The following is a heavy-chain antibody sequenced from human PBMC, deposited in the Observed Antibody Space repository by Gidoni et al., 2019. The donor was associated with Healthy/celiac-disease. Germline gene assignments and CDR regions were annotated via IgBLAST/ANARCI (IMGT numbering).Heavy chain of an antibody. D-gene: IGHD5-18*01. CDR3: AKREGYSYGPGAFDI. CDR1: GFTFSSYA. Sequence: EVQLLESGGGLVQPGGSLRLSCAASGFTFSSYAMSWVRQAPGTGLEGVSAISGSGGSTYNADSVKGRFTIARDNSKNTLYLKMNSLRAEDTAVYYCAKREGYSYGPGAFDIWGQGTMVTVSS. CDR2: ISGSGGST. J-gene: IGHJ3*02. V-gene: IGHV3-23*01.